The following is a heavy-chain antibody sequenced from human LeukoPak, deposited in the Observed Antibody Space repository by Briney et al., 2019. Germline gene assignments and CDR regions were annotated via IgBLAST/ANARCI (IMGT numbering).Heavy chain of an antibody. V-gene: IGHV3-21*01. CDR1: GFTFSNAW. CDR2: ISSSSSYI. CDR3: ARDRWELSSIDY. D-gene: IGHD1-26*01. J-gene: IGHJ4*02. Sequence: KPGGSLRLSCAASGFTFSNAWMSWVRQAPGKGLEWVSSISSSSSYIYYADSVKGRFTISRDNAKNSLYLQMNSLRAEDTAVYYCARDRWELSSIDYWGQGTLVTVSS.